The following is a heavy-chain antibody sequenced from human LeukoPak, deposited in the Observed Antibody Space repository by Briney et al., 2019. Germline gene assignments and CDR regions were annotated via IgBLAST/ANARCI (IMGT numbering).Heavy chain of an antibody. CDR3: AKDAQRGFDYSNSLDK. J-gene: IGHJ4*02. V-gene: IGHV3-74*01. Sequence: GGSLRLSCEASGFTFSRYWMHWVRQAPGKGLVWVSRIKSDGKTNYADSVKGRFTISRDNAKNTVSLQMDSLRAEDTGVYYCAKDAQRGFDYSNSLDKWGQGTLVTVSS. CDR1: GFTFSRYW. D-gene: IGHD4-11*01. CDR2: IKSDGKT.